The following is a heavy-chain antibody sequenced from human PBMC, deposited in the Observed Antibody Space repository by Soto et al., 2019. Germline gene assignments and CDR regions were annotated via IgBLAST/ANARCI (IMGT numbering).Heavy chain of an antibody. Sequence: QLQLQESGPGLVKPPETLSLTCTVSGGSISSSSYYWGWIRQPPGKGLEWIGSIYYSGSTYYNPSLKSRVTISVDTSKSQFSLKLSSVTAADTAVYYCARWGDSSSGAFDIWGQETMVTVSS. CDR1: GGSISSSSYY. CDR2: IYYSGST. CDR3: ARWGDSSSGAFDI. J-gene: IGHJ3*02. V-gene: IGHV4-39*01. D-gene: IGHD6-6*01.